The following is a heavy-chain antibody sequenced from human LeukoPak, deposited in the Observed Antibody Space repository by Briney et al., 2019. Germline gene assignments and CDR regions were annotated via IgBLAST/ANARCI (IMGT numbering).Heavy chain of an antibody. CDR3: ARPRRVGAIWGGSDY. V-gene: IGHV5-51*01. J-gene: IGHJ4*02. D-gene: IGHD1-26*01. Sequence: GGSRQISGQGSGSPFTGYSSGGVGRLQGKGREGMGIIYPGDSDTRYSPSFQGQVTISADKSISAAYLQWSSLKASDTAMYYCARPRRVGAIWGGSDYWGQGTLVSVSS. CDR1: GSPFTGYS. CDR2: IYPGDSDT.